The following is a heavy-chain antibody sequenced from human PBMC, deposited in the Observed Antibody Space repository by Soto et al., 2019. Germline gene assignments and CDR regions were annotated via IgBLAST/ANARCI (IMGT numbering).Heavy chain of an antibody. J-gene: IGHJ6*02. D-gene: IGHD2-2*01. CDR2: IYHSGST. CDR1: GGSISSSNW. CDR3: ARALLVVVTAATPDIVDTIQYYYGMDV. Sequence: SETLSLTCAVSGGSISSSNWWSWVRQPPGKGLEWIGEIYHSGSTNYNPSLKSRVTISVDKSKNQFSLKLSSVTAADTAVYYCARALLVVVTAATPDIVDTIQYYYGMDVWGQGTTVTVSS. V-gene: IGHV4-4*02.